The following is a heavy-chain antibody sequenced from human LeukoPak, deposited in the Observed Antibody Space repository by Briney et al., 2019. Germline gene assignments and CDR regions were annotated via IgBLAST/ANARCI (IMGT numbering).Heavy chain of an antibody. J-gene: IGHJ3*02. CDR1: GFTFSSYG. V-gene: IGHV3-30*18. CDR2: ISYDGSNK. Sequence: GGSLRLSCAASGFTFSSYGMHWVRQAPGKGLEWVAVISYDGSNKYYADSVKGRFTISRDNSKNTLYLQMNSLRAEDTAVYYCAKAFGDVVVVAAPGAAFDIWGQGTMVTVSS. D-gene: IGHD2-15*01. CDR3: AKAFGDVVVVAAPGAAFDI.